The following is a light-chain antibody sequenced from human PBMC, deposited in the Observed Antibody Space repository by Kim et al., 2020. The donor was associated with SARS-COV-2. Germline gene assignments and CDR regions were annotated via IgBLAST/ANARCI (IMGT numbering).Light chain of an antibody. CDR1: SLRSYY. CDR3: NSRDSSGNHWV. CDR2: GKN. J-gene: IGLJ3*02. V-gene: IGLV3-19*01. Sequence: SSELTQDPAVSVALGQTVGITCQGDSLRSYYASWYQQKPGQAPVLVIYGKNNRPSGIPDRFSGSSSGNTASLTITGAHAEDEADYYCNSRDSSGNHWVFGGGTQLTVL.